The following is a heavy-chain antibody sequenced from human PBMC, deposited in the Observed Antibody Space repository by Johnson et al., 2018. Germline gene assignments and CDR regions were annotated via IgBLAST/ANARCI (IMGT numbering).Heavy chain of an antibody. Sequence: VQLVESGGGLVKXGRSLRLSCTASGFTFGDYAMSWFRQAPGKGLEWVGFIRSKAYGGTTEYAASVKGRFTISRDDSKSIDNPKMNSLKTEDTDVYYCTRAKYYDFWSGYYYPFGMDFWGQGTTVTVSS. CDR3: TRAKYYDFWSGYYYPFGMDF. CDR2: IRSKAYGGTT. J-gene: IGHJ6*02. CDR1: GFTFGDYA. V-gene: IGHV3-49*05. D-gene: IGHD3-3*01.